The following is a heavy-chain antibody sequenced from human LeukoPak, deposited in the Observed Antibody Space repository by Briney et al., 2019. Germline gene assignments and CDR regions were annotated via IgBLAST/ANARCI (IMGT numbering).Heavy chain of an antibody. D-gene: IGHD6-19*01. J-gene: IGHJ5*02. CDR1: GFTFSSYA. CDR2: ISGSGGST. CDR3: ARDTGIAVAGNWFDP. V-gene: IGHV3-23*01. Sequence: PGGSLRLSCAASGFTFSSYAMSWVCQAPGKGLEWVSAISGSGGSTYYADSVKGRFTISRDNSKNTLYLQMNSLRAEDTAVYYCARDTGIAVAGNWFDPWGQGTLVTVSS.